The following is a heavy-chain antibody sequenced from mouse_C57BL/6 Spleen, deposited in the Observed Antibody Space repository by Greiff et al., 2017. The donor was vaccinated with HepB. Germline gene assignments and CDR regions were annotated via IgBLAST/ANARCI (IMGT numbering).Heavy chain of an antibody. D-gene: IGHD1-1*02. Sequence: QVQLQQPGAELVKPGASVKLSCKASGYTFTSYWMQWVKQRPGQGLEWIGEIDPSDSYTNYNQKFKGKATLTVDTSSSTAYMQLSSLTSEDSAVYYCARKLLYYYALDNWGEGTSETVSS. J-gene: IGHJ4*01. V-gene: IGHV1-50*01. CDR3: ARKLLYYYALDN. CDR2: IDPSDSYT. CDR1: GYTFTSYW.